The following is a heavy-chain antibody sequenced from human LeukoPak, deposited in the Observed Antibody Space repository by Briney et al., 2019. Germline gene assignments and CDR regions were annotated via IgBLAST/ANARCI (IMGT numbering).Heavy chain of an antibody. Sequence: GGSLRLSCAASGFTFDDYAMHWVRQAPGKGLEWVSGISWNSGSIGYADSVKGRFTISRDNAKNSLYLQMNSLRAEDMALYYCAKDLSQRVTVTRAFDYWGQGTLVTVSS. CDR3: AKDLSQRVTVTRAFDY. V-gene: IGHV3-9*03. D-gene: IGHD4-17*01. J-gene: IGHJ4*02. CDR1: GFTFDDYA. CDR2: ISWNSGSI.